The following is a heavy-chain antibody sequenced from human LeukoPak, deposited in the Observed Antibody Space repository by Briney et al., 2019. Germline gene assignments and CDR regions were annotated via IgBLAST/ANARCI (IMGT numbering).Heavy chain of an antibody. V-gene: IGHV3-33*01. CDR3: ARDRGYYLGPRNKSWFDS. J-gene: IGHJ5*01. CDR1: GFTFTTYG. CDR2: IWYDGSKK. Sequence: GGSLRLSCATSGFTFTTYGFHWVRQAPGKGPEWVAVIWYDGSKKYYADSVKGRFTFSRDNSKNTLYLQMNNLRAEDNGVYYCARDRGYYLGPRNKSWFDSWGQGTLVTVSS. D-gene: IGHD3-22*01.